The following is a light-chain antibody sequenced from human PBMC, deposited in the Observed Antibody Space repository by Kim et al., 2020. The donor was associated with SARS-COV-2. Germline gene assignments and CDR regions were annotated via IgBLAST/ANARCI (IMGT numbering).Light chain of an antibody. CDR2: DVS. Sequence: GQSVTISCTGTSSDGGGYSYVSWYQQHPGKAPKLMMYDVSKRPAGVSNRFSGSKSGNTASLTISGLQAEDEADYYCSSYTSSSTWVFGGGTQLTVL. V-gene: IGLV2-14*04. CDR3: SSYTSSSTWV. CDR1: SSDGGGYSY. J-gene: IGLJ3*02.